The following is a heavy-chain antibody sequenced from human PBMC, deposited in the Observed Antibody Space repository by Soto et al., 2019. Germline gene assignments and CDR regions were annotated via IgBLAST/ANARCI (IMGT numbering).Heavy chain of an antibody. CDR3: ARVPVR. CDR2: VYRSGNT. Sequence: SETLSLTCTVSGDSISSYYWSWIRQPPGKGLEWIGYVYRSGNTNYNPSLESRVTISVDTSKNQFSLKLNSVTAADTAVYYCARVPVRWGQGTLVTVS. D-gene: IGHD2-2*01. CDR1: GDSISSYY. V-gene: IGHV4-59*01. J-gene: IGHJ4*02.